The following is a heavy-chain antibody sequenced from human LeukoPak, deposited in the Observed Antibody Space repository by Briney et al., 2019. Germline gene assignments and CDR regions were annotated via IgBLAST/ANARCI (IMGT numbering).Heavy chain of an antibody. CDR3: ARVPRHCSSTSCYLYNWFDP. D-gene: IGHD2-2*01. CDR2: IYHSGST. CDR1: GYSISSGYY. Sequence: KPSETLSLTCAVSGYSISSGYYWGWIRQPPGKGLEWIGSIYHSGSTYYNPSLKSRVTISVDTSKNQFSLKLSSVTAADTAVYYCARVPRHCSSTSCYLYNWFDPWGQGTLVTVSS. J-gene: IGHJ5*02. V-gene: IGHV4-38-2*01.